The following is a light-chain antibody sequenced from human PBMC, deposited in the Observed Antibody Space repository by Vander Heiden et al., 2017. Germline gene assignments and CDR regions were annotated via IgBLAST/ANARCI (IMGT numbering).Light chain of an antibody. V-gene: IGLV4-69*01. CDR1: SLHSTFP. CDR2: LNNDGSH. CDR3: QTWGTGYVV. J-gene: IGLJ2*01. Sequence: QAVLTQSPSASASLGASVKLTCTLSSLHSTFPIAWHQHQPEKGPRYLMRLNNDGSHTKGDGIPDRFSGSSSGAERYLTISSLQSEDEADYYCQTWGTGYVVFGGGTKLTVI.